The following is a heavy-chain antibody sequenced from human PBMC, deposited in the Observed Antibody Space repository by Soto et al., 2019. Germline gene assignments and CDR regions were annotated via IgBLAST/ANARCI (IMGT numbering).Heavy chain of an antibody. V-gene: IGHV4-59*01. J-gene: IGHJ4*02. D-gene: IGHD6-19*01. CDR3: ARDRGYSSAWWDFDY. CDR1: GGSISSYY. Sequence: SETLSLTCTVSGGSISSYYWSWIRQPPGKGLEWIGYIYYSGSTNYSPSLKSRVTISVNTSKSQFSLKLSSVTAADTAVYYCARDRGYSSAWWDFDYWGQGTLVTVSS. CDR2: IYYSGST.